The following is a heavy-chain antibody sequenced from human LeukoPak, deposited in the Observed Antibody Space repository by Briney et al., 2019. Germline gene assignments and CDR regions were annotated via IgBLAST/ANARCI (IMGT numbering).Heavy chain of an antibody. V-gene: IGHV3-48*04. D-gene: IGHD1-14*01. CDR1: GFTFSSYS. CDR3: ARDRAGTFDI. J-gene: IGHJ3*02. Sequence: PGGSLRLSCAASGFTFSSYSMNWVRQAPGKGLEWVSYISSSSSTIYYADSVKGRFTISRDNAKNSLYLQMSSLRAEDTAVYYCARDRAGTFDIWGQGTMVTVSS. CDR2: ISSSSSTI.